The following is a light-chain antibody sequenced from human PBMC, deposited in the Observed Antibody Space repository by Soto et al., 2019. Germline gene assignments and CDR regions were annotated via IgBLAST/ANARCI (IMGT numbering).Light chain of an antibody. CDR2: AAS. CDR3: QKYNNAPQLT. Sequence: DLPITQYPSSLSSSLGDRGTLTFRASQGISNYLAWYQQKPGKVPKLLIYAASTLQSGVPSRFSGSGSGTDFTLTISSLQPEDVATYYCQKYNNAPQLTFGGGTKVDI. CDR1: QGISNY. J-gene: IGKJ4*01. V-gene: IGKV1-27*01.